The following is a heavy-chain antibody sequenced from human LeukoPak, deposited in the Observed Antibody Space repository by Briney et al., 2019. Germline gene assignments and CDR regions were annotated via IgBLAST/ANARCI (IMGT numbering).Heavy chain of an antibody. V-gene: IGHV3-23*01. J-gene: IGHJ4*02. CDR1: GFTFSSYA. D-gene: IGHD1-26*01. CDR2: ISGSGGST. CDR3: AKGSAYSGSYRFDY. Sequence: PGGSLRLSCAASGFTFSSYAMSWVRQAPGKGLEWVSAISGSGGSTYYADSVRGRFTISRDNSKNTLYLQMNSLRAEDTAVYYCAKGSAYSGSYRFDYWGQGTLVTVSS.